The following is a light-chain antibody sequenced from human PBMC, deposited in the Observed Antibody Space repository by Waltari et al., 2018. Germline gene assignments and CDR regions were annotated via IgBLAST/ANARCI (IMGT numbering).Light chain of an antibody. J-gene: IGLJ3*02. Sequence: QSALTQPASVSGSPGQSITLSCTGTTSAVGRYNLVSWYQPHPGKAPKLMIYEGSKRPSGVSNRFSGSKSGNTASLTISGLQAEDEADYYCCSYAGSSTWVFGGGTKLTVL. V-gene: IGLV2-23*01. CDR2: EGS. CDR3: CSYAGSSTWV. CDR1: TSAVGRYNL.